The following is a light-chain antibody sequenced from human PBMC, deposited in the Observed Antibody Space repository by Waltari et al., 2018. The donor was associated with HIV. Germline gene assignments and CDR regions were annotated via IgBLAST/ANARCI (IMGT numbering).Light chain of an antibody. CDR2: GAS. CDR1: QNINTN. V-gene: IGKV3-15*01. J-gene: IGKJ4*01. Sequence: EVVMTQSPDTLSVSPGERVSLSCTSSQNINTNRAWFQQKPGQSPRLLIYGASTRTSGTPVTFSASGSGTAFTLTISSLQSEEFAIYYCQQYNDWPLTFGGGTKVDIK. CDR3: QQYNDWPLT.